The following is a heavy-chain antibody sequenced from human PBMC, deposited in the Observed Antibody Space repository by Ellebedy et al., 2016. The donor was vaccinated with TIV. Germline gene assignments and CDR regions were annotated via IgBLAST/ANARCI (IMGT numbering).Heavy chain of an antibody. Sequence: GESLKISCVDSGLTFSRYWMSWVRQTPGRGLEWVAHIKQDGSDKNYVDSAKGRFTISRDNAKNSLYLQMNSLRADDTAVYYCARGSGYCSSTSCSGETDWGQGTPVTVSS. CDR3: ARGSGYCSSTSCSGETD. V-gene: IGHV3-7*03. J-gene: IGHJ4*02. D-gene: IGHD2-2*01. CDR2: IKQDGSDK. CDR1: GLTFSRYW.